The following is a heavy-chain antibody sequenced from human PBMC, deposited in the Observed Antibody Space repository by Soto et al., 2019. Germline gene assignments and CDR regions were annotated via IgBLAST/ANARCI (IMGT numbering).Heavy chain of an antibody. Sequence: QVQLVQSGAEVKKPGASVKVSCKASGYTFTSYGISWVRQAPGQGLEWMGWISAYNGNTNYAQKLQGRVTMTTDTSTGTAYMGLRSLRSDDTAVYYCARPYGSASFYYYYYGMDVWGQGTTVTVSS. D-gene: IGHD3-10*01. CDR1: GYTFTSYG. V-gene: IGHV1-18*01. J-gene: IGHJ6*02. CDR3: ARPYGSASFYYYYYGMDV. CDR2: ISAYNGNT.